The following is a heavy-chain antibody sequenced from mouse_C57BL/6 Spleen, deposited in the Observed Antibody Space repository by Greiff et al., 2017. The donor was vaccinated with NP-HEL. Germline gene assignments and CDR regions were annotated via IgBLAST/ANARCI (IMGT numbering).Heavy chain of an antibody. CDR3: ARSPLYYYGSSYNAMDY. J-gene: IGHJ4*01. Sequence: VQLKQSGPELVKPGASVKISCKASGYSFTGYYMNWVKQSPEKSLEWIGEINPSTGGTTYNQKFKAKATLTVDKSSSTAYMQLKSLTSEDSAVYYCARSPLYYYGSSYNAMDYWGQGTSVTVSS. CDR1: GYSFTGYY. D-gene: IGHD1-1*01. V-gene: IGHV1-42*01. CDR2: INPSTGGT.